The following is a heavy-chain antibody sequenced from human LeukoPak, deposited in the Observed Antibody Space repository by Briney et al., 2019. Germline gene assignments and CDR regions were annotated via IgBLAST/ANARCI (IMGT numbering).Heavy chain of an antibody. CDR3: ATSDDAAGTS. V-gene: IGHV3-7*01. CDR1: GFRFSTFW. J-gene: IGHJ5*02. Sequence: GSLRLSCAASGFRFSTFWMSWVRQAPGKGLDWVANINQNGGVKHYADSVKGRFTISRDNAKNSLYLQMTSLRADDTAVYYCATSDDAAGTSWGQGTLVTVSS. CDR2: INQNGGVK. D-gene: IGHD6-25*01.